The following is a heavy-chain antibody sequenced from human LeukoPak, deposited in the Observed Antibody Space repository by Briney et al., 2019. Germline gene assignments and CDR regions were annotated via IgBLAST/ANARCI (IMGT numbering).Heavy chain of an antibody. Sequence: SETLSLTCTVSGGSISSYYWSWIRQPPGKGLEWIGSIYYSGSTYYNPSLKSRVTISVDTSKNQFSLKLSSVTAADTAVYSCARPSNYDSRGYYYWGQGTLVTVSS. J-gene: IGHJ4*02. CDR3: ARPSNYDSRGYYY. V-gene: IGHV4-59*05. D-gene: IGHD3-22*01. CDR2: IYYSGST. CDR1: GGSISSYY.